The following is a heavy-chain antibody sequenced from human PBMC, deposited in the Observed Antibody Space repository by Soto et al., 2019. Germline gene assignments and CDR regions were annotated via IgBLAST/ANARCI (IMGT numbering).Heavy chain of an antibody. D-gene: IGHD3-10*01. CDR2: ISSSSSYI. V-gene: IGHV3-21*01. J-gene: IGHJ4*02. Sequence: EVQLVESGGGLVKPGGSLRLSCAASGFTFSSYSMNWVRQAPGKGLEWVSSISSSSSYIYYADSVKGRFPISRDNAKNSLYLQMNSLRAEDTAVYYCARAEPYYYGSGSYYPDYWGQGTLVTVSS. CDR1: GFTFSSYS. CDR3: ARAEPYYYGSGSYYPDY.